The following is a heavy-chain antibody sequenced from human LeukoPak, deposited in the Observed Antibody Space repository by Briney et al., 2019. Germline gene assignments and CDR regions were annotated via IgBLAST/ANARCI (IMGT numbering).Heavy chain of an antibody. Sequence: PSETLSLTCTVSGGSISGSSYYWGWIRQPPGKGLEWIGSIYYSGSTYYNPSLKSRVTISVDTSKNQFSLNLNSVTAADTALYSCARHYLGGNYPDYFNHWGQGILVTVSS. V-gene: IGHV4-39*01. CDR3: ARHYLGGNYPDYFNH. CDR1: GGSISGSSYY. CDR2: IYYSGST. D-gene: IGHD1-26*01. J-gene: IGHJ4*02.